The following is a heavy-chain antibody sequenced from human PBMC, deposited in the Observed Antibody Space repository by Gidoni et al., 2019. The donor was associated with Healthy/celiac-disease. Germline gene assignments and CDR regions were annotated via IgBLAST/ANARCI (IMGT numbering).Heavy chain of an antibody. J-gene: IGHJ4*02. CDR3: ARDWGSGSSYLTDY. Sequence: QVQLVESGGGVVQPGRSLRLSCAASGFTFISYAMHWVRQAPGKGLEWVAVISYDGRNKYYADSVKGRFTISRDNSKNTLYLQMNSLRAEDTAVYYCARDWGSGSSYLTDYWGQGTLVTVSS. CDR1: GFTFISYA. V-gene: IGHV3-30*04. CDR2: ISYDGRNK. D-gene: IGHD3-10*01.